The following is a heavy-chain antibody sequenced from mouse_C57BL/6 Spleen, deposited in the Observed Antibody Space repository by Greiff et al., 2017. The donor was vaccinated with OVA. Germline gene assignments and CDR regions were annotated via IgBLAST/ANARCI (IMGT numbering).Heavy chain of an antibody. CDR1: GYTFTSYW. V-gene: IGHV1-69*01. Sequence: VQLQQPGAELVMPGASVKLSCKASGYTFTSYWMHWVKQRPGQGLEWIGEIDPSDSYTNYNQKFKGKSTLTVDKSSSTAYMQLSSLTSEDSAVYYCARSGGATVVATSEGFDVWGTGTTVTVSS. D-gene: IGHD1-1*01. CDR2: IDPSDSYT. CDR3: ARSGGATVVATSEGFDV. J-gene: IGHJ1*03.